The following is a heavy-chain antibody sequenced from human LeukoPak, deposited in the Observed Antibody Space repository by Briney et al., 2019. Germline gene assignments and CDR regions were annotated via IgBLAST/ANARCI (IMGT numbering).Heavy chain of an antibody. CDR2: ISGSDGHT. CDR1: GFTLSDYT. J-gene: IGHJ4*02. Sequence: GGSLRLSCAASGFTLSDYTMNWVRQAPGEGLEWLSAISGSDGHTFYADSVKGRFTLSRDNSKNTLYLQMNNLRADDTAIYYCAKVPWVGTITWGQGTLVIVSS. CDR3: AKVPWVGTIT. V-gene: IGHV3-23*01. D-gene: IGHD1-26*01.